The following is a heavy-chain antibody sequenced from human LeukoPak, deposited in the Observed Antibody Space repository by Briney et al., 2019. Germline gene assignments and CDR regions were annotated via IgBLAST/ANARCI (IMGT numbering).Heavy chain of an antibody. Sequence: GGSLRLSCAASGFTFSDYYMSWIRQAPGKGLEWVSYMSTSDSPIYYTDSVKGRFTISRDNAKNSLYLQMNSLRAEDTALYYCAREKPFYDSSGYYYPIAFDYWGQGTLVTVSS. D-gene: IGHD3-22*01. CDR2: MSTSDSPI. CDR1: GFTFSDYY. V-gene: IGHV3-11*01. J-gene: IGHJ4*02. CDR3: AREKPFYDSSGYYYPIAFDY.